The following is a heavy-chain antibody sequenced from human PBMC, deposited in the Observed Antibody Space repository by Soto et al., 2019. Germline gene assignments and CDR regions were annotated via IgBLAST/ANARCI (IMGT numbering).Heavy chain of an antibody. Sequence: PGGSLRLSCVASGLPVAGSYMAWVRQAPGKGLEWASVIDNDATTYYSQSVEGRFTISTDTSKNTLYLQMDRLRDEDTDGYSCERPLPSRQTHASDVWGQGTTITVSS. V-gene: IGHV3-53*01. CDR3: ERPLPSRQTHASDV. J-gene: IGHJ6*02. CDR2: IDNDATT. CDR1: GLPVAGSY.